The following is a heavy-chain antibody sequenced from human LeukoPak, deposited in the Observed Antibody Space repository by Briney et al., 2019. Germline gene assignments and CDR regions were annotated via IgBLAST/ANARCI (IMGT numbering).Heavy chain of an antibody. J-gene: IGHJ4*02. CDR2: IGGAGGST. D-gene: IGHD3-3*01. V-gene: IGHV3-23*01. CDR3: ARDPGVVAFHYLDY. Sequence: PGGSLRLSCTASGFTFSSHAMAWVRQAPGKGLEWVSVIGGAGGSTYYADAVKGRFSLYRDNSKNTVYLPMNNLRADDTAVYYCARDPGVVAFHYLDYWGQGTLVTVSS. CDR1: GFTFSSHA.